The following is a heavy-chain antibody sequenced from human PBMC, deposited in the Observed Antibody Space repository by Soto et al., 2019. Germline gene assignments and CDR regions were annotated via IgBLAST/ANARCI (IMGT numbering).Heavy chain of an antibody. CDR2: ISSTSSTI. J-gene: IGHJ4*02. CDR3: ARDLLGGYDRGLFDY. V-gene: IGHV3-48*01. D-gene: IGHD5-12*01. CDR1: GFIFSSYN. Sequence: GGSLRLSCAASGFIFSSYNMNWARQAPGKGLEWVSYISSTSSTIYYTDSVKGRFTISRDNAKNSLYLQMNSLRAEDTAVYYCARDLLGGYDRGLFDYWGQGTPVTVSS.